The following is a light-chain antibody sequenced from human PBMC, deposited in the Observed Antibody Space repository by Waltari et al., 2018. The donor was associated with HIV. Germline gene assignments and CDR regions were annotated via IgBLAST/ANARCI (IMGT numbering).Light chain of an antibody. V-gene: IGKV1-9*01. J-gene: IGKJ4*01. CDR1: QGISSY. CDR3: QQLNSYPLT. Sequence: DIQLTQSPSFLSASVGDRVTITCRASQGISSYLVWYQQKSGKAPKLLIYAASTLQSGVPSRFSGSGSGTEFTLTISSLQPEDFASYYCQQLNSYPLTFGGGTKVEIK. CDR2: AAS.